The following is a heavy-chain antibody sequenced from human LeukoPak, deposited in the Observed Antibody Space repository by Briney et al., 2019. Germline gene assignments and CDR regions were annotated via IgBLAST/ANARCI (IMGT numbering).Heavy chain of an antibody. D-gene: IGHD3-10*01. Sequence: PGGSLRLSCTTSGFTFSSYEMNWVRQAPGKGLEWVSYITSVGGTKYYADSVRGRFTISRDNAKNSLYLQMNSLSAEDTAVYYCARDMVRIYGLDVWGQGTTVTVSS. V-gene: IGHV3-48*03. CDR2: ITSVGGTK. J-gene: IGHJ6*02. CDR1: GFTFSSYE. CDR3: ARDMVRIYGLDV.